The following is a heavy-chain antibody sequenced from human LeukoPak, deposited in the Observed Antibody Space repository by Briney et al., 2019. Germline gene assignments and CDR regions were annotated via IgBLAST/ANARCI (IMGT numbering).Heavy chain of an antibody. Sequence: GASVKVSCKASGYTFSSYYMHWVRQAPGQGLEWMGIINPSGGITSYAQNFQGRVTMTRDMSTSTVYMELSSLRSEDTAVYYCARDSSGSYWSLFDYWGQGTLVTVSS. CDR1: GYTFSSYY. CDR2: INPSGGIT. J-gene: IGHJ4*02. D-gene: IGHD1-26*01. V-gene: IGHV1-46*01. CDR3: ARDSSGSYWSLFDY.